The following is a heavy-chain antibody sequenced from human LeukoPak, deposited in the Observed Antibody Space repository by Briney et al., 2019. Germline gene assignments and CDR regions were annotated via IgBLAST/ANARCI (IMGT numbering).Heavy chain of an antibody. CDR3: AISGGFSPFDY. CDR2: IYYSGST. Sequence: PSETLSLTCTVSGGSISSGDYYWSWIRQPPGKGLEWIGYIYYSGSTYYNPSLKSRVTISVDTSKNQFSLKLSSVTAADTAVYYCAISGGFSPFDYWGQGTLVTVSS. J-gene: IGHJ4*02. CDR1: GGSISSGDYY. D-gene: IGHD3-16*01. V-gene: IGHV4-30-4*01.